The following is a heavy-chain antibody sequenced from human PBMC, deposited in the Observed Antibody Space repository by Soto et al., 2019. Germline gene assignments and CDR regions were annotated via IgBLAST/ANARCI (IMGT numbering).Heavy chain of an antibody. CDR2: INHSGST. J-gene: IGHJ5*02. CDR3: ARGGSSSWSRGWFDP. CDR1: GGSFSGYY. D-gene: IGHD6-13*01. V-gene: IGHV4-34*01. Sequence: QVQLQQWGAGLLKPSETLSLTCAVYGGSFSGYYWSWIRQPPGKGLEWIGEINHSGSTNYNPSLNSRVTISADTSKNQFFLKLSSVTAADTAVYYCARGGSSSWSRGWFDPWGQGTLVTVSS.